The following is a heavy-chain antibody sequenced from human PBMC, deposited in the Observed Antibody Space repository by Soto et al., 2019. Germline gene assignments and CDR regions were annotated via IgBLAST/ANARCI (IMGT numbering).Heavy chain of an antibody. J-gene: IGHJ4*02. Sequence: PGGSLRLSCAASGFTFSSYSMNWVRQAPGKGLEWVSSISSSSSYIYYADSVKGRFTISRDNAKNSLYLQMNSLRAEDTAVYYCARLPYYDFWSGFLRDYWGQGTLVTVSS. CDR2: ISSSSSYI. CDR1: GFTFSSYS. V-gene: IGHV3-21*01. D-gene: IGHD3-3*01. CDR3: ARLPYYDFWSGFLRDY.